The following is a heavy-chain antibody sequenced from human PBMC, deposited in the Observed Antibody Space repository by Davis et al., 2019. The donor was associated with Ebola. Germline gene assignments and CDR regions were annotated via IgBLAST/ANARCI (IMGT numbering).Heavy chain of an antibody. CDR2: IYYSGST. Sequence: MPSETLSLTCTVSGGSISSYYWSWIRQPPGKGLEWIGYIYYSGSTNYNPSLKSRVTISVDTSKNQFSLKLSSVTAADTAVYYCARHDCSSTSCYSNWSDPWGQGNLVTVSS. CDR1: GGSISSYY. D-gene: IGHD2-2*02. J-gene: IGHJ5*02. V-gene: IGHV4-59*08. CDR3: ARHDCSSTSCYSNWSDP.